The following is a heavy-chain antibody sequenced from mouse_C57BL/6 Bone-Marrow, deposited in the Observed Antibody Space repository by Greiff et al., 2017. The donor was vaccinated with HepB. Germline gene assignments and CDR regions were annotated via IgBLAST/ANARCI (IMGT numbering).Heavy chain of an antibody. J-gene: IGHJ4*01. CDR2: ISNLADSI. D-gene: IGHD4-1*01. CDR1: GFTFSDYG. CDR3: ARGLGRVYYAMDY. Sequence: EVMLVESGGGLVQPGGSLKLSCAASGFTFSDYGMAWVRQAPRKGPEWVAFISNLADSIYYADTVTGRCTISRENAKNTLYLEMSSLRSEDTAMYYCARGLGRVYYAMDYWGQGTSVTVSS. V-gene: IGHV5-15*04.